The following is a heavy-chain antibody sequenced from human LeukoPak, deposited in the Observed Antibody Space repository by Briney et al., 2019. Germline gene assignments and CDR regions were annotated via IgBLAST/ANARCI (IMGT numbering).Heavy chain of an antibody. D-gene: IGHD3-16*01. CDR2: IYHSGST. J-gene: IGHJ4*02. CDR1: GYSISSGYY. V-gene: IGHV4-38-2*02. CDR3: ARDRGQPRPTFGGVSAHYYFDY. Sequence: SETLSLTCTVSGYSISSGYYWGWIRQPPGKGLEWIGSIYHSGSTYYNPSLESRVTISVDTSKNQFSLKLSSVTAADTAVYYCARDRGQPRPTFGGVSAHYYFDYWGQGTLVTVSS.